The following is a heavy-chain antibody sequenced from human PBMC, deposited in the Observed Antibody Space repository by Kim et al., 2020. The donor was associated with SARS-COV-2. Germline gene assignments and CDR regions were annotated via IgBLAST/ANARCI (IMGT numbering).Heavy chain of an antibody. D-gene: IGHD6-19*01. Sequence: ASVKVSCKASGYTFTSYAMHWVRQAPGQRLEWMGWINAGNGNTKYSQKFQGRVTITRDTSASTAYMELSSLRSEDTAVYYCARDLSSGWYDNHFDYWGQGTLVTVSS. CDR1: GYTFTSYA. CDR2: INAGNGNT. V-gene: IGHV1-3*01. J-gene: IGHJ4*02. CDR3: ARDLSSGWYDNHFDY.